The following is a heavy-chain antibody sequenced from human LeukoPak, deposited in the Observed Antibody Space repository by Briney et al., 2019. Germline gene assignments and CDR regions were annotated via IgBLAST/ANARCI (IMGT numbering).Heavy chain of an antibody. CDR2: ISNDSGGR. V-gene: IGHV3-23*01. CDR3: AKGSSGYFADL. D-gene: IGHD3-22*01. J-gene: IGHJ5*02. CDR1: GFIFNNYG. Sequence: GGSLRLSCAASGFIFNNYGLIWVRQAPGKGLEWVSAISNDSGGRQYADFVEGQFTISSDNYKNTVFLQMNNLRAEDTALYYCAKGSSGYFADLWGQGTLVTVSS.